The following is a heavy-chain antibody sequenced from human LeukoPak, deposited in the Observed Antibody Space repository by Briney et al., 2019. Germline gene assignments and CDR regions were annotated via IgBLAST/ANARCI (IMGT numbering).Heavy chain of an antibody. J-gene: IGHJ3*01. D-gene: IGHD6-13*01. CDR2: ISYSSRYI. V-gene: IGHV3-21*01. Sequence: GGSLRLSCAGSEVTFSPYSLNWVRQAPGKGLEWVSSISYSSRYIYYADSVTGRFTISRDNAKNSLYLQMNSLRADDTAVYYCASGRVVQQLVLGAFDVWGQGTMVTVSS. CDR3: ASGRVVQQLVLGAFDV. CDR1: EVTFSPYS.